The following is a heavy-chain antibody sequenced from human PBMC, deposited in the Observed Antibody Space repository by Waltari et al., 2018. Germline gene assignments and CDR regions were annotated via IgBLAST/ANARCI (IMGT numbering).Heavy chain of an antibody. D-gene: IGHD3-3*01. Sequence: QVQLVESGGGVVQPGRSLRLSCAASGFTFSSYAMHWVRQAPGKGLVSVSLMWFDGTSKYYADSVKGRFTASRDNSKNTLYLQMDSLRAEDTAVYYCGRDFFGSVDYWGQGTLVTVSS. CDR3: GRDFFGSVDY. J-gene: IGHJ4*02. V-gene: IGHV3-33*01. CDR1: GFTFSSYA. CDR2: MWFDGTSK.